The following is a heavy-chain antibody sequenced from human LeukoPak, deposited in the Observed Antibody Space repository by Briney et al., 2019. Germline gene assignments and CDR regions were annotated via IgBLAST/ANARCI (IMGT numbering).Heavy chain of an antibody. J-gene: IGHJ4*02. Sequence: PGGSLRLSCAASGFTFSNAWMSWVRQAPGKGLEWVGRIKSKTDGGTTDYAAPAKGRFTISRDDSKDTLYLQMNSLKTEDTAVYYCTTTYCSSTSCYAGYWGQGTLVTVSS. D-gene: IGHD2-2*01. V-gene: IGHV3-15*01. CDR2: IKSKTDGGTT. CDR3: TTTYCSSTSCYAGY. CDR1: GFTFSNAW.